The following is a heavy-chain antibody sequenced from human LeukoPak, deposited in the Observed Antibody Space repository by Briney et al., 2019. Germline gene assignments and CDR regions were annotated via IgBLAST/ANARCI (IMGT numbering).Heavy chain of an antibody. V-gene: IGHV4-61*02. J-gene: IGHJ4*02. D-gene: IGHD3-22*01. CDR1: GYSISSGYY. Sequence: SETLSPTCTVSGYSISSGYYWGWIRQPAGKGLEWIGRIYTSGSTNYNPSLKSRVTISVDTSKNQFSLKLSSVTAADTAVYYCARGAPSSYYDSSGWGYFDYWGQGTLVTVSS. CDR2: IYTSGST. CDR3: ARGAPSSYYDSSGWGYFDY.